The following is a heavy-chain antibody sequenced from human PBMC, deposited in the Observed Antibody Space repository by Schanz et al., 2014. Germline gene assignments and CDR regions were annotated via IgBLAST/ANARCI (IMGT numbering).Heavy chain of an antibody. CDR3: ARELRLEYYFDY. Sequence: QVQLVQSGSELKKPGASVKVSCKASGYTFTNHYLHWVRQAPGQGLEWMGRISPSSGGTNYAQNFQGRVTMTKDTSINTVYMELSTLTSDDTAVYYCARELRLEYYFDYWGQGTQVTVSS. V-gene: IGHV1-2*06. J-gene: IGHJ4*02. CDR1: GYTFTNHY. D-gene: IGHD4-17*01. CDR2: ISPSSGGT.